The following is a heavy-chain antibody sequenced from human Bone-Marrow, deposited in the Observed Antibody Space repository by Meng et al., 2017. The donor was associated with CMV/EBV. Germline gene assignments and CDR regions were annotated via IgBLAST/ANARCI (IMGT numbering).Heavy chain of an antibody. CDR2: ITHSGST. CDR1: GGSISSSSYY. Sequence: QVQLQESGPGLVKPSETLSLTCTVSGGSISSSSYYWGWIRQPPGKGLEWIGEITHSGSTNYNVSLKSRVTISIDTSKNQFSLKLSSVTATDTAVYYCAPGFRSWSGSYSSWGQGTLVTVSS. D-gene: IGHD1-26*01. V-gene: IGHV4-39*07. CDR3: APGFRSWSGSYSS. J-gene: IGHJ4*02.